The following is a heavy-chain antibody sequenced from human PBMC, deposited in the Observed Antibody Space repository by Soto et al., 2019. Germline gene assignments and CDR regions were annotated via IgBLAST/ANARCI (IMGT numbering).Heavy chain of an antibody. CDR1: EFRSSELS. V-gene: IGHV3-48*02. J-gene: IGHJ4*02. D-gene: IGHD2-21*02. CDR2: ISSNSDKT. CDR3: ARLPKGSLVTA. Sequence: ESGGGLVSPGGSLRLSCFASEFRSSELSMNWVRQAQGKGLQWISYISSNSDKTYYADSVKGRFTVSRDNAKNALFLQMNSLRDDDTATYYCARLPKGSLVTAWGQGARVTVSS.